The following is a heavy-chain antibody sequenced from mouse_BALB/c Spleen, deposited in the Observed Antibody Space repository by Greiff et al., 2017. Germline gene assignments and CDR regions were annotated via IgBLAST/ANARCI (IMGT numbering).Heavy chain of an antibody. V-gene: IGHV5-17*02. J-gene: IGHJ3*01. CDR2: ISSGSSTI. Sequence: EVMLVESGGGLVQPGGSRKLSCAASGFTFSSFGMHWVRQAPEKGLEWVAYISSGSSTIYYADTVKGRFTISRDNPKNTLFLQMTSLRSEDTAMYYCARSEGAAWFAYWGQGTLVTVSA. CDR3: ARSEGAAWFAY. CDR1: GFTFSSFG.